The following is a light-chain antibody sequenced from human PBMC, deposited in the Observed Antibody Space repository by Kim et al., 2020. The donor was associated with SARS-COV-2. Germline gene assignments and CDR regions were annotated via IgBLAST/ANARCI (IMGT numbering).Light chain of an antibody. CDR1: TLRSYY. J-gene: IGLJ2*01. Sequence: SSELTQDPAVYVALGKTVRITCQGDTLRSYYAIWYQQKPGQAPVLVIYGKNNRPSGIPDRFSGSSSGNTASLTITGAQAEDEADYYCNSRDSSGNHLVFGGGTQLTVL. CDR2: GKN. CDR3: NSRDSSGNHLV. V-gene: IGLV3-19*01.